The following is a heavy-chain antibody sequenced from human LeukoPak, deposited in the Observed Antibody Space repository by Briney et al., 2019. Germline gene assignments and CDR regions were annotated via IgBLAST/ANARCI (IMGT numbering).Heavy chain of an antibody. CDR3: MRGGYCSNTGCFAFDV. J-gene: IGHJ3*01. Sequence: ASVKVSCKASGITYGVSWVRQAPGQGLEWMGWISPYNGNKKYVQKFQGRVTMTTDTSTSTAYMELRSLRSDDTALYYCMRGGYCSNTGCFAFDVWGQGTMVTVSS. CDR1: GITYG. V-gene: IGHV1-18*04. CDR2: ISPYNGNK. D-gene: IGHD2-2*01.